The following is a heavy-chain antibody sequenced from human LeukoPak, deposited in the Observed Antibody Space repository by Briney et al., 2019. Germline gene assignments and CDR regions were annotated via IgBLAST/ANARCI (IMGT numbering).Heavy chain of an antibody. CDR2: IYSGGRT. V-gene: IGHV3-53*01. J-gene: IGHJ6*03. Sequence: GGSLRLSCAASGFTVSSNYMSWVRQAPGKGLEWVSVIYSGGRTYYADSVKGRFTISMDNSKNTLYLQMNSLRAEDTAVYYCASVPLEFCSSTSCYRYYYIDVWGKGTTVTVSS. CDR1: GFTVSSNY. D-gene: IGHD2-2*02. CDR3: ASVPLEFCSSTSCYRYYYIDV.